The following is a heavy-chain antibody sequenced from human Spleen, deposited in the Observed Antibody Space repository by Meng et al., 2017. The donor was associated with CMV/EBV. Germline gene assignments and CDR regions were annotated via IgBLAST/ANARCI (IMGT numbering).Heavy chain of an antibody. V-gene: IGHV4-30-4*08. Sequence: LQEAGSGLAEPSHTLSHTRTVSGGFISSGDYSWSWIRQPPGKGLEWIGYIYYSGSTYYNPSLKSRVTISVDTSKNQFSLKLSSVTAADTAVYYCAREKVGYFDLWGRGTLVTVSS. J-gene: IGHJ2*01. CDR1: GGFISSGDYS. CDR2: IYYSGST. CDR3: AREKVGYFDL.